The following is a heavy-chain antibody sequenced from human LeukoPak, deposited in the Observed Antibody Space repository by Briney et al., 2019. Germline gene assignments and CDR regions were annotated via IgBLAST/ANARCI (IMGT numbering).Heavy chain of an antibody. CDR3: AGGYSFGDY. V-gene: IGHV3-30*03. D-gene: IGHD5-18*01. CDR2: ISSDGSKK. J-gene: IGHJ4*02. CDR1: GFTFSSYS. Sequence: GGSLRLSCAASGFTFSSYSMNWVRQAPGKGLEWVALISSDGSKKFYADSVKGRFTISRDNSKNTLYLQMNSLRAEDTALYFCAGGYSFGDYWGQGTLVTVSS.